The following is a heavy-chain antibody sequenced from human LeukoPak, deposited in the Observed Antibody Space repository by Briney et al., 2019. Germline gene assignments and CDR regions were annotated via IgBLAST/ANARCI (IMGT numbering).Heavy chain of an antibody. CDR3: ASNTGTVFDY. Sequence: SETLSLTCTVSDDSITIYYWTWIRQPPGKGPDWIAYTYYNGRANYNPSLKSRVTISVDTSKNQFSLNLTSVTAADTAVYYCASNTGTVFDYWGQGALVTVYS. CDR1: DDSITIYY. CDR2: TYYNGRA. V-gene: IGHV4-59*01. J-gene: IGHJ4*02. D-gene: IGHD7-27*01.